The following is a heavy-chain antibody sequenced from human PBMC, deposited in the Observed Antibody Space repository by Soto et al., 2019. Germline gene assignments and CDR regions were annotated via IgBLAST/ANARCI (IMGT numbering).Heavy chain of an antibody. Sequence: SETLSLTCTVSGGSISSYYWSWIRQPPGKGLEWIGYIYYSGSTNYNPSLKSRVTISVDTSKNQFSLKLSSVTAADTAVYYCARVHRVRRYYYYYMDVWGKGTTVTVSS. CDR3: ARVHRVRRYYYYYMDV. CDR1: GGSISSYY. CDR2: IYYSGST. D-gene: IGHD1-1*01. J-gene: IGHJ6*03. V-gene: IGHV4-59*01.